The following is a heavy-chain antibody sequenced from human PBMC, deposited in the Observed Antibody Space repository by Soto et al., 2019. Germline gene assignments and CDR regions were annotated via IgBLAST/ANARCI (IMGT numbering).Heavy chain of an antibody. D-gene: IGHD3-3*01. V-gene: IGHV1-8*01. Sequence: ASVKVSCKASGYTFTSYDINWVRQATGQGLEWMGWMNPISGNTGYAQKFQGRVTMTRNTSISTAYMELSSLRSEDTAVYYCARGRSTRYYDFWSGSDYYYMDVWGKGTTVTVSS. CDR2: MNPISGNT. CDR1: GYTFTSYD. J-gene: IGHJ6*03. CDR3: ARGRSTRYYDFWSGSDYYYMDV.